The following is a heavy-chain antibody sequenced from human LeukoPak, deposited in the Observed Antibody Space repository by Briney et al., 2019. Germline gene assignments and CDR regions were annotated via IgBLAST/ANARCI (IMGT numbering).Heavy chain of an antibody. J-gene: IGHJ4*02. V-gene: IGHV1-69*05. CDR1: GGTFSSYA. CDR3: ASVYKYYDILTGLED. D-gene: IGHD3-9*01. CDR2: IIPIFGTA. Sequence: ASVKVSCXASGGTFSSYAISWVRQAPGQGLEWMARIIPIFGTANYAQKFQGRVTITTDESTSTAYMELSSLRSEDTAVYYCASVYKYYDILTGLEDWGQGTLVTVSS.